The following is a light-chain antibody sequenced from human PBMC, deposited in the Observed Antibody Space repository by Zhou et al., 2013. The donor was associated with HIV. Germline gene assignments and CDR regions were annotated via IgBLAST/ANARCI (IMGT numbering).Light chain of an antibody. CDR2: AST. CDR1: QSISTY. J-gene: IGKJ2*01. CDR3: QQSYNTPHT. Sequence: DIQMTQSPSSLSASIGDRVTITCRASQSISTYLNWYQHKVGKAPKLLTYASTTLQSGVPSRFSGSGSGTDFTPTISSLQPEDVATYYCQQSYNTPHTFGQGTKLEIK. V-gene: IGKV1-39*01.